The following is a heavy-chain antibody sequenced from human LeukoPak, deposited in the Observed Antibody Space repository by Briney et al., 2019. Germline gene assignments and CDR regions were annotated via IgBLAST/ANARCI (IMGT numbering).Heavy chain of an antibody. J-gene: IGHJ5*02. D-gene: IGHD3-10*01. CDR2: LNPRSGDT. Sequence: ASVKVSCKASGYTFTDYYIHWVRQAPGQGLEWMGWLNPRSGDTEYAKKFQGRVTMTGDPSISTAYMDLSSLTSDDTAVYYCARAGDGVHFSSWGQGTLVTVSS. CDR3: ARAGDGVHFSS. CDR1: GYTFTDYY. V-gene: IGHV1-2*02.